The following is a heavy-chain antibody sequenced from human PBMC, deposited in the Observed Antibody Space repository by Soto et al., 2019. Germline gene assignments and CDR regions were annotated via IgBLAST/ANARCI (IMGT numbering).Heavy chain of an antibody. CDR1: GFILSTYG. CDR2: ISHDGNAQ. Sequence: VGSLRLSCAASGFILSTYGMHWVRQAPGKGLEWVAMISHDGNAQYYVDSVKGRFSVSRDTSKNTLHLHMNSLRSEDTGLYYCARDSGPRNWYNWFHPWGQGTRVTVS. J-gene: IGHJ5*02. V-gene: IGHV3-30*03. CDR3: ARDSGPRNWYNWFHP.